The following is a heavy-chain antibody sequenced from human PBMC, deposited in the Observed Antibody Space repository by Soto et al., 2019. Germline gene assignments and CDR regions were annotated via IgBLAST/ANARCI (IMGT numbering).Heavy chain of an antibody. CDR3: ARGTMVRAVRDDAFDI. Sequence: GGSLRLSCAASGFTVSSNYMSWVRQAPGKGLEWVSVIYSGGSTYYADSVKGRFTISRHNSKNTLYLQMNSLRAEDTAVYYCARGTMVRAVRDDAFDIWGQGTMVTGSS. D-gene: IGHD3-10*01. V-gene: IGHV3-53*04. J-gene: IGHJ3*02. CDR1: GFTVSSNY. CDR2: IYSGGST.